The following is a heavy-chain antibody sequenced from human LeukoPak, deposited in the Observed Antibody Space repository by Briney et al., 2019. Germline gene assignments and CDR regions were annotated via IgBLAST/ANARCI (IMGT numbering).Heavy chain of an antibody. CDR1: GYSISSGYY. CDR3: ARDVLLWFGESYYFDY. CDR2: IYHSGST. V-gene: IGHV4-38-2*02. J-gene: IGHJ4*02. D-gene: IGHD3-10*01. Sequence: SETLSLTCAVSGYSISSGYYWGWIRQPPGKGLEWSGSIYHSGSTYYNPSLKSRVTISVDTSKNQFSLKLSSVTAADTAVYYCARDVLLWFGESYYFDYWGRGTLVTVSS.